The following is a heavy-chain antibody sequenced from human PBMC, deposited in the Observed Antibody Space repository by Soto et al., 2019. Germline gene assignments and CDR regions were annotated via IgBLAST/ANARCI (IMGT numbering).Heavy chain of an antibody. V-gene: IGHV1-2*04. D-gene: IGHD2-8*01. CDR2: INPNSGGT. CDR1: GYTFTGYY. Sequence: ASVKVSCKASGYTFTGYYMHWVRQAPGQGLEWMGWINPNSGGTNYAQKFQDWVTMTRDTSISTAYMELSRLRSDDTAVYYCAREEWSRYYYYGMDVWGQGTTVTVSS. CDR3: AREEWSRYYYYGMDV. J-gene: IGHJ6*02.